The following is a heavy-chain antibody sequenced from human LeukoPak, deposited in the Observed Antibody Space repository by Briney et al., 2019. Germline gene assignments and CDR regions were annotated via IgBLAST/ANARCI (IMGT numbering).Heavy chain of an antibody. V-gene: IGHV4-30-4*01. J-gene: IGHJ3*02. Sequence: PSETLSLTCTVSGGSISSGDYYWSWIRQPPGKGLEWIGYIYYSGSTYYNPSLNSRVTISVDTSKNQFSLKMSSVPAADTAVYYCARDDPYGSGSYPPGAFDIWGQGTMVTVSS. CDR1: GGSISSGDYY. CDR3: ARDDPYGSGSYPPGAFDI. D-gene: IGHD3-10*01. CDR2: IYYSGST.